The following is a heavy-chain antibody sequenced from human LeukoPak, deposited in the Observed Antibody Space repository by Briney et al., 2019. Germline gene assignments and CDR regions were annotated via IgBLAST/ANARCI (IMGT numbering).Heavy chain of an antibody. CDR2: ISWDGGST. CDR3: AKDKLGGKAARGGGMGV. Sequence: GGSLRLSCAASGFTFDDYTMHWVRQAPGKGLEWVSLISWDGGSTYYEDSVKGRFTISRDNSKNSLYLQMNSLRTEDTAGYYCAKDKLGGKAARGGGMGVWGKGTTVTISS. CDR1: GFTFDDYT. D-gene: IGHD6-13*01. V-gene: IGHV3-43*01. J-gene: IGHJ6*04.